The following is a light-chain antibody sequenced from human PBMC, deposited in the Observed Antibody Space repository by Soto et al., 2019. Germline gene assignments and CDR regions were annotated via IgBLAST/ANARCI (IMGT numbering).Light chain of an antibody. Sequence: DIHMTQSPSSLSASVGYIFTITCRASQSISRHLNWYQQKPGKAPNLLIYAASSLQSGVPSRLSGSGYGTDLTLTISSMQPEDFETYYCQQSYSNPLTFGGGTKVDI. V-gene: IGKV1-39*01. CDR1: QSISRH. J-gene: IGKJ4*01. CDR2: AAS. CDR3: QQSYSNPLT.